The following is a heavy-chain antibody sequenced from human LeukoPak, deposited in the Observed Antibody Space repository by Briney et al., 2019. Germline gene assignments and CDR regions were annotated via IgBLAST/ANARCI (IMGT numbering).Heavy chain of an antibody. CDR1: GYTFTGYY. CDR2: INPNSGGT. V-gene: IGHV1-2*02. J-gene: IGHJ5*02. Sequence: GASVKVSCKASGYTFTGYYMHWVRQAPGQGLEWMGWINPNSGGTNYAQKFQGSVTMTRDTSISTAYMELSRLRSDDTAVYYCALIVGATYSPLRQYPWGQGTLVTVSS. D-gene: IGHD1-26*01. CDR3: ALIVGATYSPLRQYP.